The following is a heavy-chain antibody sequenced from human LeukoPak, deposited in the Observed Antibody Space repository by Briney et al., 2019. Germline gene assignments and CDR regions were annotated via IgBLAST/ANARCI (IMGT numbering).Heavy chain of an antibody. D-gene: IGHD4-11*01. J-gene: IGHJ4*02. V-gene: IGHV3-30*18. CDR1: GFTFSSYG. CDR3: AKHRSNCLGY. Sequence: PGRSLRLSCAASGFTFSSYGMHWVRQAPGKGLEWVAVISYDGSNKYYADSVKGRFTISRDNSKNTLYLQMNSLRAEDTAVYYCAKHRSNCLGYWGQGTLATVSS. CDR2: ISYDGSNK.